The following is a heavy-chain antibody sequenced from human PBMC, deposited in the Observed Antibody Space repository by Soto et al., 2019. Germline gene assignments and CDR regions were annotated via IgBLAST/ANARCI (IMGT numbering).Heavy chain of an antibody. CDR1: GFTFSNYA. J-gene: IGHJ4*02. CDR2: ISGNGGST. CDR3: VNALGASSSWYPEDY. Sequence: EVQLLESGGGLVQPGGSLRLSCAASGFTFSNYAMSWVRQAPGKGLEWVSVISGNGGSTYYADSVKGRFTISRDNSKSTLFLQMNSLRAEDTAVYYCVNALGASSSWYPEDYWGQGTLVTVSS. V-gene: IGHV3-23*01. D-gene: IGHD6-13*01.